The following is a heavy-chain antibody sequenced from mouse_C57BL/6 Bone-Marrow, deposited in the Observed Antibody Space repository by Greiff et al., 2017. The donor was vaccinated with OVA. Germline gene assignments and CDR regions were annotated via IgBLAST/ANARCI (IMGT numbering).Heavy chain of an antibody. V-gene: IGHV14-4*01. D-gene: IGHD2-1*01. J-gene: IGHJ4*01. CDR3: TTFYRGYAMDY. CDR2: IDPENGDT. Sequence: VQLQQSGAELVRPGASVKLSCTASGFNIKDDYMHWVKQRPEQGLEWLGWIDPENGDTEYASKFQGKATITADTSSNTAYLQLSSLTSEDTAVYYCTTFYRGYAMDYWGQGTSVTVSS. CDR1: GFNIKDDY.